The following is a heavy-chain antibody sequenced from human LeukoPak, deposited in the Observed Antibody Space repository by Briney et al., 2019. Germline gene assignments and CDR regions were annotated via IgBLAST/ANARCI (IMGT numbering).Heavy chain of an antibody. CDR2: IIPIFGTA. Sequence: GASVKVSCKSSGGTFSSCAISWVRQAPGQGLEWMGGIIPIFGTANYAQKFQGRVTITADESTSTAYMELSSLRSEDTAVYYCAGVKSRYCSGGSCPSFDYWGQGTLVTVSS. V-gene: IGHV1-69*01. J-gene: IGHJ4*02. CDR1: GGTFSSCA. CDR3: AGVKSRYCSGGSCPSFDY. D-gene: IGHD2-15*01.